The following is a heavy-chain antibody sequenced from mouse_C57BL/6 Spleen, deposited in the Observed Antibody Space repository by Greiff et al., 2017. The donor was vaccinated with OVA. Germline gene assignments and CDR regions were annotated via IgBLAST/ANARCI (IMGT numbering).Heavy chain of an antibody. CDR2: IDPSDSAT. CDR1: GYTFTSYW. CDR3: ARGGNYVYYFDY. V-gene: IGHV1-52*01. Sequence: QVQLQQPGAELVRPGSSVKLSCKASGYTFTSYWMHWVKQRPIQGLEWIGNIDPSDSATHYNQKFKDKATLTVDKSSSTAYMQLSSLTSEDSAVYYCARGGNYVYYFDYWGQGTTLTVSS. D-gene: IGHD2-1*01. J-gene: IGHJ2*01.